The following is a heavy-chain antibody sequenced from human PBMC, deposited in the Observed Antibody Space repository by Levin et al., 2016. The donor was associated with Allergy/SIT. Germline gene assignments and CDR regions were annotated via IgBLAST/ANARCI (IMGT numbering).Heavy chain of an antibody. Sequence: WIRQPPGKGLEWIGSIYYSGSTYYNPSLKSRVTISVDTSKNQFSLKLSSVTAADTAVYYCASPLEGSGYYPLYYWGQGTLVTVSS. CDR2: IYYSGST. J-gene: IGHJ4*02. D-gene: IGHD3-3*01. V-gene: IGHV4-39*01. CDR3: ASPLEGSGYYPLYY.